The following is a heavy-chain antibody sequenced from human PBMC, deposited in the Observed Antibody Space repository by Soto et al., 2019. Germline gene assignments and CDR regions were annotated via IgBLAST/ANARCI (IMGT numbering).Heavy chain of an antibody. J-gene: IGHJ2*01. V-gene: IGHV3-7*01. CDR1: GFTFSSYW. CDR2: IKQDGSEK. D-gene: IGHD1-20*01. CDR3: VRASGRINSGYFDL. Sequence: EVQLVESGGGLVQPGGSLRLSSAASGFTFSSYWMSWVRQAPGKGLEWVANIKQDGSEKYYVDSVKGRFSISRDNAKNSLYLQMNSLRAEDTAVYYCVRASGRINSGYFDLWGRGTLVTVSS.